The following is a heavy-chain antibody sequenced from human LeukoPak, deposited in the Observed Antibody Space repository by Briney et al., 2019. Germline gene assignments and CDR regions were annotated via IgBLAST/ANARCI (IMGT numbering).Heavy chain of an antibody. Sequence: ASVKVSCNASGYTFTSYAISWVRQAPGQGLEWMGWISAYNGNTNYAQKLQGRVTMTTDTSTSTAYMELRSLRSDDTAVYYCAREEATSSWYFLGSLTTRYYGMDVWGQGTTVTVSS. CDR1: GYTFTSYA. J-gene: IGHJ6*02. V-gene: IGHV1-18*01. CDR3: AREEATSSWYFLGSLTTRYYGMDV. CDR2: ISAYNGNT. D-gene: IGHD6-13*01.